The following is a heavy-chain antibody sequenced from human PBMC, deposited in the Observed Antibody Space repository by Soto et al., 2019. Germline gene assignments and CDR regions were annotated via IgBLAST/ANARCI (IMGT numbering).Heavy chain of an antibody. CDR1: GGTFSSYA. CDR2: IIPIFGTA. Sequence: QVQLVQSGAEVKKPGSSVKVSCKASGGTFSSYAISWVRQAPGKGLEWMGGIIPIFGTANYAQKFQGRVTITADDSTSTAYMELSNLRSEDTAVYYWASWGQTMDGDAFDIWGQGTMVTVSS. J-gene: IGHJ3*02. D-gene: IGHD3-10*01. V-gene: IGHV1-69*01. CDR3: ASWGQTMDGDAFDI.